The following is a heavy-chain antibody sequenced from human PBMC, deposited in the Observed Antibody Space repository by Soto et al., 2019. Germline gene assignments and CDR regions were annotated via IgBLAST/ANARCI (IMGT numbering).Heavy chain of an antibody. D-gene: IGHD2-21*02. CDR1: GFTLSSHE. CDR2: ISNSGSTK. V-gene: IGHV3-48*03. J-gene: IGHJ4*02. Sequence: EVQLVESGGDMVQPGGSLRLSCVASGFTLSSHEVTWVRQAPGKGLEWLTYISNSGSTKHYADSVKGRFTVSRDNAKNSVLLQMNSLRAEDTAIFYCARVDLGDALDYWGQGTLVTVSS. CDR3: ARVDLGDALDY.